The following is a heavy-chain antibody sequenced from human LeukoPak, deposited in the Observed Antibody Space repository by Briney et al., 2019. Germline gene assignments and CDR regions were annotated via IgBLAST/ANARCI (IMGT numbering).Heavy chain of an antibody. CDR1: GYSISSCYY. Sequence: SETLSLTCIVSGYSISSCYYWGWIRQSPGKGLEWIGTISHSGTTYYNPSLNSRVTISADTSKNQFSLRLSSVTAADTAVYYCARARGYSYEFYIDVWGEGTTVTVSS. V-gene: IGHV4-38-2*02. D-gene: IGHD5-18*01. J-gene: IGHJ6*03. CDR3: ARARGYSYEFYIDV. CDR2: ISHSGTT.